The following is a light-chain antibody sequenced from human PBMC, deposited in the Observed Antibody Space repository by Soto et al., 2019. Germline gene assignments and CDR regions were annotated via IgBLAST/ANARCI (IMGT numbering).Light chain of an antibody. CDR3: QQRCTWLREWK. Sequence: EIMLTQSPATLSLSPGERATLSCRASQSVRNYLAWYQQKPGQAPRLLIYGASNRAAGVPARFSGSGSGTDFTLTITAGEPGDVAFYCCQQRCTWLREWKFGRGTRGEVK. CDR2: GAS. CDR1: QSVRNY. J-gene: IGKJ1*01. V-gene: IGKV3-11*01.